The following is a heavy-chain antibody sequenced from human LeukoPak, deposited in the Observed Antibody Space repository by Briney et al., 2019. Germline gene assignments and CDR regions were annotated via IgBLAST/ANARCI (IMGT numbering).Heavy chain of an antibody. CDR2: IDVNAGDT. CDR3: VREDWGSGTIIDY. V-gene: IGHV1-18*01. Sequence: ASVKVSCKASGFTLTRHHISWVRQAPGQGLEWMGWIDVNAGDTIYAQRFQGRVTMTRDTSTTTAYMELRSLRLDDTAVYYCVREDWGSGTIIDYWGQGTLVTVSS. CDR1: GFTLTRHH. J-gene: IGHJ4*02. D-gene: IGHD1-14*01.